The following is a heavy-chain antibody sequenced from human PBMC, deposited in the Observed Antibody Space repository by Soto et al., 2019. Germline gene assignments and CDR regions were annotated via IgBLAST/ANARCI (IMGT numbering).Heavy chain of an antibody. CDR3: ASPRRSSLSYYYYGMDV. V-gene: IGHV5-10-1*01. J-gene: IGHJ6*02. CDR1: GYSFTSYW. D-gene: IGHD6-6*01. CDR2: IDPSDSYT. Sequence: GESLKISCKGSGYSFTSYWISWVRQMPGKGLEWMGRIDPSDSYTNYSPSFQGHVTISADKSISTAYPQWSSLKASDTAMYYCASPRRSSLSYYYYGMDVWGQGTTVTVSS.